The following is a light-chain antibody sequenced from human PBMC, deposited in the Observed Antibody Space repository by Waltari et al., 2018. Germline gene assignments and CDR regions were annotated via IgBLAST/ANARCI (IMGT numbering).Light chain of an antibody. Sequence: GTLSLSPGERATLSCRASQSVSSSYLAWYQQKPGQAPRLLIYGASSRATGIPDRFSGSGSMTDFTLTISRLEPEDFAVYYCQQYGSSPPWTFGQGTKLEIK. V-gene: IGKV3-20*01. CDR1: QSVSSSY. CDR3: QQYGSSPPWT. J-gene: IGKJ2*02. CDR2: GAS.